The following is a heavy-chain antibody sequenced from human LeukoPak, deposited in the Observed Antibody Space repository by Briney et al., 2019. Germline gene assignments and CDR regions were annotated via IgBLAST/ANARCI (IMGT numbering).Heavy chain of an antibody. V-gene: IGHV4-34*01. J-gene: IGHJ4*02. Sequence: SDTLSLPCAVSGGSFSGHYWNWIRQPPGKGLEWIGEINHSGSTNYNPSLKSRVTISVDTSKKQFSLKLSSVTAADTAVYYCARRAGWLVRYWGQGTLVTVSS. CDR2: INHSGST. CDR1: GGSFSGHY. D-gene: IGHD6-19*01. CDR3: ARRAGWLVRY.